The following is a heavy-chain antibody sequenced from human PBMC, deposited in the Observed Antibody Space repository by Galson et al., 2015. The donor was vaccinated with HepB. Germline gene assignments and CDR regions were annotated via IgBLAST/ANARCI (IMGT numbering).Heavy chain of an antibody. D-gene: IGHD1-1*01. Sequence: SLRLSCAASGFTFSSNHMSWVRQAPGKGLEWVSLIYSGGTSYYAVSVKGRFTISRDNPKNTLYFQMNNMRAEDTAVYYCARTRNWNYYMDVWCKGTTVTVSS. CDR1: GFTFSSNH. V-gene: IGHV3-53*01. CDR2: IYSGGTS. CDR3: ARTRNWNYYMDV. J-gene: IGHJ6*03.